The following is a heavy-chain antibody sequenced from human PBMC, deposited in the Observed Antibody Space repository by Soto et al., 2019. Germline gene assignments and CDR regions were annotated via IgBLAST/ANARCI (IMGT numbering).Heavy chain of an antibody. V-gene: IGHV3-23*01. CDR3: AKDTYCSSTSCYADSGYDCFCPSFDY. CDR2: ISGSGGST. D-gene: IGHD2-2*01. Sequence: GGSLRLSCAASGFTFSSYAMSWVRQAPGKGLEWVSAISGSGGSTYYADSVKGRFTISRDNSKNTLYLQMNSLRAEDTAVYYCAKDTYCSSTSCYADSGYDCFCPSFDYWGQGTLVTVSS. CDR1: GFTFSSYA. J-gene: IGHJ4*02.